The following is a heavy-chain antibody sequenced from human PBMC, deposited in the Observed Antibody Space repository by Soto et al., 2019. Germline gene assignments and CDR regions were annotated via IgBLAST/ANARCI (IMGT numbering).Heavy chain of an antibody. CDR1: GFTFSSYA. CDR3: AKDQKAAARYYYYGMDV. CDR2: ISGSGGST. J-gene: IGHJ6*02. V-gene: IGHV3-23*01. Sequence: VWSLRLSCEGSGFTFSSYAMSCVRKAPGKGLVWVSAISGSGGSTCYSDSVKGRFTISRDNSKNTLYLQMNSLRAEDTAVYYCAKDQKAAARYYYYGMDVWGQGTTVTGSS. D-gene: IGHD6-13*01.